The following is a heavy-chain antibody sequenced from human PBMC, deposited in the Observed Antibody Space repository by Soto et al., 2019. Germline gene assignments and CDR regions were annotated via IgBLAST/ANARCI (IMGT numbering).Heavy chain of an antibody. Sequence: GTADLSDRVSGNSDRGSRFYRGWFRQTPGKGLEWIGSIVSSGAMHPNPSLRSRIDISLDSSQNKLSLDLFSVTAADTSVYYCARQVTASAAHYVSPFGPWGRGILVT. CDR1: GNSDRGSRFY. J-gene: IGHJ5*02. V-gene: IGHV4-39*01. CDR2: IVSSGAM. CDR3: ARQVTASAAHYVSPFGP. D-gene: IGHD2-21*02.